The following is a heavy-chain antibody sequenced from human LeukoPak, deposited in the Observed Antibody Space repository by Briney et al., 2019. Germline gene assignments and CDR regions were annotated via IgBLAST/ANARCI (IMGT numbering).Heavy chain of an antibody. CDR1: GFNLSSYW. CDR3: AKSQSSSWTNYYYMDV. J-gene: IGHJ6*03. Sequence: GGSLRLSCAASGFNLSSYWMHCVRQAPGKGLVWVSRINSDGSTTSYADSVKGRFTISRDNAKNSLYLQMNSLRAEDMALYYCAKSQSSSWTNYYYMDVWGKGTTVTVSS. D-gene: IGHD6-13*01. V-gene: IGHV3-74*01. CDR2: INSDGSTT.